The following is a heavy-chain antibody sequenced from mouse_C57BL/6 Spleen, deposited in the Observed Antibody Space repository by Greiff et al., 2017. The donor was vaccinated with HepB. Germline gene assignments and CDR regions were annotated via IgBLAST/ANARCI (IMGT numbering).Heavy chain of an antibody. J-gene: IGHJ4*01. V-gene: IGHV1-82*01. D-gene: IGHD1-1*01. CDR2: IYPVDGDT. Sequence: VQLQQSGPELVKPGASVKISCKASGYAFSSFWMNWVKQRPGKGLEWIGRIYPVDGDTNYKGKFKGKATLTADKSSSTAYMQLSSLTSEDSAVYVCAREERGGTTVVVEAMDYWGQGTSVTVSS. CDR1: GYAFSSFW. CDR3: AREERGGTTVVVEAMDY.